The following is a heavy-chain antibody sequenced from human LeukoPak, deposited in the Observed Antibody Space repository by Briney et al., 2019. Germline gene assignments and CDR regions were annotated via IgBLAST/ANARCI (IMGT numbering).Heavy chain of an antibody. Sequence: GGSLRLSCAASGFTVSSNYMSWVRQAPGKGLEWVSVIYSGGSTYYADSVKGRFTISRDNSKNTLYLQMNSLRAEDTAVYYCARLQEGIVVVVAASYYYYMDVWGKGTTVTISS. D-gene: IGHD2-15*01. J-gene: IGHJ6*03. CDR3: ARLQEGIVVVVAASYYYYMDV. CDR1: GFTVSSNY. CDR2: IYSGGST. V-gene: IGHV3-66*04.